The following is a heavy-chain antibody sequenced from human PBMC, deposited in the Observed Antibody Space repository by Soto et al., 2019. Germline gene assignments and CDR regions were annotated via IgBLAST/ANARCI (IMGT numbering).Heavy chain of an antibody. CDR2: IYHRGST. Sequence: SETLSLTCAVSGGSISSGGYSWSWIRQPPGKGLEWIGYIYHRGSTYYNPSLKSRVTISVDRSKNQFSLKLSSVTAADTAVYYCARRLYYDSSGFEGGGMDVWGQGTTVTVSS. V-gene: IGHV4-30-2*01. D-gene: IGHD3-22*01. CDR1: GGSISSGGYS. CDR3: ARRLYYDSSGFEGGGMDV. J-gene: IGHJ6*02.